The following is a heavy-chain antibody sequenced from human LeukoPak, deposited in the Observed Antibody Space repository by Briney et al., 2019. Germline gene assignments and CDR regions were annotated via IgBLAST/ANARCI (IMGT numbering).Heavy chain of an antibody. CDR1: GFTFSSYA. V-gene: IGHV3-21*01. CDR2: ISSSSSYI. CDR3: ARGLNSGSQSY. Sequence: GGSLRLSCAASGFTFSSYAMSWVRQAPGKGLEWVSSISSSSSYIYYADSVKGRFTISRDNAKNSLYLQMNSLRAEDTAVYYCARGLNSGSQSYWGQGTLVTVSS. J-gene: IGHJ4*02. D-gene: IGHD1-26*01.